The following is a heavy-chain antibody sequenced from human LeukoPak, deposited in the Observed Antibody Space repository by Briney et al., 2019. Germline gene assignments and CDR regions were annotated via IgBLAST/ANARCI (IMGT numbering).Heavy chain of an antibody. CDR3: ARQGGITVFGVAQPGGAFDI. CDR1: GGTFSSYA. CDR2: IIPILGTA. J-gene: IGHJ3*02. Sequence: SVKVSCKASGGTFSSYAISWVRQAPGQGLEWMGGIIPILGTAKYAQKVQGRVTMSTDESTSTAYMELSSLRSEDSAVYYCARQGGITVFGVAQPGGAFDIWGQGTMVTVSS. D-gene: IGHD3-3*01. V-gene: IGHV1-69*05.